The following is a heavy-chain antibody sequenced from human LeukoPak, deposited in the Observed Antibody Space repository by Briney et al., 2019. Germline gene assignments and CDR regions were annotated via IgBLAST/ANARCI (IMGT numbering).Heavy chain of an antibody. V-gene: IGHV3-21*01. CDR3: ARGGNGFDY. CDR1: GFTFYSYS. CDR2: ISSSSRYI. D-gene: IGHD2-8*01. Sequence: GGSLRLYCAASGFTFYSYSMNWVRQAPGMGLEWGTSISSSSRYIYYADPVKGRFTISRDNAKNSLYLQMNSLRAEDTAVYYCARGGNGFDYWGEGTVVSVPS. J-gene: IGHJ4*02.